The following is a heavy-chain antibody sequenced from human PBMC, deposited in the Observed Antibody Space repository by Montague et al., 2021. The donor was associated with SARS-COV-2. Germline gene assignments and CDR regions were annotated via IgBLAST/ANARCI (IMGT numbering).Heavy chain of an antibody. CDR2: INHSGST. Sequence: SETLSLTCAVYGGSFSGYYWSWIRQPPGKGLEWIGEINHSGSTNYNPSLKSRVTISVDTSKNQFSLKLSSVTAADTAVYYCARSHWQWLVLSRGWFDPGGQGTRGPVPS. J-gene: IGHJ5*02. CDR3: ARSHWQWLVLSRGWFDP. D-gene: IGHD6-19*01. V-gene: IGHV4-34*01. CDR1: GGSFSGYY.